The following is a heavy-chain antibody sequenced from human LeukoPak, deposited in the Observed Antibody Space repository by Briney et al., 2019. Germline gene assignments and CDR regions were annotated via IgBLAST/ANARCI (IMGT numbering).Heavy chain of an antibody. CDR3: ARGRNHWDPVGASVDY. J-gene: IGHJ4*02. Sequence: PGGSLRLSCAASGFTFSSYEMNWVRQAPGKGLEWVSYISSSGSTIYYADSVKGRFTISRDNAKNSLYLQMNSLRAEDTAVYYCARGRNHWDPVGASVDYWGQGTLVTVSS. D-gene: IGHD1-26*01. CDR1: GFTFSSYE. CDR2: ISSSGSTI. V-gene: IGHV3-48*03.